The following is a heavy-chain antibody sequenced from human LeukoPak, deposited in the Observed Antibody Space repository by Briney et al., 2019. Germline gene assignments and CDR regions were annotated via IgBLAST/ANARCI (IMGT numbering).Heavy chain of an antibody. CDR2: ISAYNGNT. Sequence: ASVKVSCKASGYTFTSYGISWARQAPGQGLEWMGWISAYNGNTNYAQKLQGRVTMTTDTSTSTAYMELRSLRSDDTAVYYCARDVEYCSSTSCTYYFDYWGQGTLVTVSS. CDR3: ARDVEYCSSTSCTYYFDY. D-gene: IGHD2-2*01. V-gene: IGHV1-18*01. J-gene: IGHJ4*02. CDR1: GYTFTSYG.